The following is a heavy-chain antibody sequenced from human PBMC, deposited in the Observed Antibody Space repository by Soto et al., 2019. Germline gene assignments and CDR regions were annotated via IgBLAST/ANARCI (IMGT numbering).Heavy chain of an antibody. CDR3: AREGFSDDIVATYYYYGMDV. V-gene: IGHV1-2*04. CDR1: GYTFTSYY. D-gene: IGHD5-12*01. CDR2: INPNSGGT. J-gene: IGHJ6*02. Sequence: ASVKVSCKASGYTFTSYYMHWVRQAPGQGLEWMGWINPNSGGTNYAQKFQGWVTMTRDTSISTAYMELSRLRSDDTAVYYCAREGFSDDIVATYYYYGMDVWGQGTTVTVSS.